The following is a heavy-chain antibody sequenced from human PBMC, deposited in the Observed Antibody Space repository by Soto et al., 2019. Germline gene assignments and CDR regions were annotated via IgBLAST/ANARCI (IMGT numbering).Heavy chain of an antibody. CDR1: GCSISSGNYY. J-gene: IGHJ2*01. CDR3: ARDRGPFSTVVTGDWYFDI. CDR2: IYYSGST. Sequence: PSETLSLTCTVSGCSISSGNYYWSWIRQPPGKGLEWIGYIYYSGSTYYNPSLKSRVTISVDTSKNQFSLKLTSVTAADTAVYYCARDRGPFSTVVTGDWYFDIWGRGTLVTVSS. D-gene: IGHD4-17*01. V-gene: IGHV4-30-4*01.